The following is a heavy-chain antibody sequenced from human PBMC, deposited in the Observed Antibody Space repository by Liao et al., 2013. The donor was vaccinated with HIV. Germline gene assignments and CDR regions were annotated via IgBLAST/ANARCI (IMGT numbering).Heavy chain of an antibody. CDR2: IYSSGSA. Sequence: QLQLQESGPGLVKPSETLSLTCTVSGGSISSSSYYWGWIRQPPGKGLEWIGSIYSSGSANYNPSLKSRVTMSVDTSKNQFSLKLSSVTAADTAVYYCARKGSRVMRYFDWLAEYFQHWGQGTLVTVSS. J-gene: IGHJ1*01. V-gene: IGHV4-39*07. D-gene: IGHD3-9*01. CDR1: GGSISSSSYY. CDR3: ARKGSRVMRYFDWLAEYFQH.